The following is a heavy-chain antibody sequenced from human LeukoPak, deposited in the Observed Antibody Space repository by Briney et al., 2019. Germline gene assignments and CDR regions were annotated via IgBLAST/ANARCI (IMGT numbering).Heavy chain of an antibody. CDR1: GGSISSSSYY. Sequence: SETLSLTCTVSGGSISSSSYYWGWIRQPPGKGLEWIGSIYHSGSTYYNPSLKSRVTISVDTSKNQFYLKLSSVTAADTAVYDCARRRATYYDFWSGPQYYFCYWGQGTLVTVSS. CDR2: IYHSGST. V-gene: IGHV4-39*07. J-gene: IGHJ4*02. CDR3: ARRRATYYDFWSGPQYYFCY. D-gene: IGHD3-3*01.